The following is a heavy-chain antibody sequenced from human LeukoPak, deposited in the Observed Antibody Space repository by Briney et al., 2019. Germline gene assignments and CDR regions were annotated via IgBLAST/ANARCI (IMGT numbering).Heavy chain of an antibody. V-gene: IGHV1-69*04. CDR3: ATGMGGDYVSVDY. D-gene: IGHD4-17*01. CDR2: IIPILGIA. Sequence: SVKVSCTASGGTSTSYAISCGRQAPGPGREWMGRIIPILGIANYAQKFQGRVTITADESTRTAYMELSSLRSEDTAVYYCATGMGGDYVSVDYWGQGTLVTVSS. CDR1: GGTSTSYA. J-gene: IGHJ4*02.